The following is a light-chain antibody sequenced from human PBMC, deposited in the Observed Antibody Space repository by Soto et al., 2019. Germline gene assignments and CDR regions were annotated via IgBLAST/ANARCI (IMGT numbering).Light chain of an antibody. CDR2: GAY. J-gene: IGKJ5*01. V-gene: IGKV3-15*01. CDR3: QQYHNWPLIT. Sequence: ELVLTQYPGTLSLSPWDRVILSCRASQSVNSNLAWYQQKPGQTPRLLISGAYTRATGIPVRFSGSGSGTEFTLTISSLQSEDFAVYYCQQYHNWPLITFGQGTRLDIK. CDR1: QSVNSN.